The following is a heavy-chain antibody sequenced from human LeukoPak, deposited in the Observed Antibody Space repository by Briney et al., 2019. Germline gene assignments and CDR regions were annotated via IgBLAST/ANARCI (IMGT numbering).Heavy chain of an antibody. J-gene: IGHJ4*02. CDR2: IYHSGST. D-gene: IGHD4-23*01. CDR3: ARVMVVTPGYFDY. V-gene: IGHV4-38-2*02. Sequence: PSETLSLTCTVSGGSISSYYWGWIRQPPGKGLEWIGSIYHSGSTYYNPSLKSRVTISVDTSKNQFSLKLSSVTAADTAVYYCARVMVVTPGYFDYWGQGTLVTVSS. CDR1: GGSISSYY.